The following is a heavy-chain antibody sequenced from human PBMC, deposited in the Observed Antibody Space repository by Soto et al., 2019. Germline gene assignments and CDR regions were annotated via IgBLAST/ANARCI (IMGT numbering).Heavy chain of an antibody. D-gene: IGHD3-3*01. J-gene: IGHJ4*02. CDR1: NFVFSVYS. Sequence: QLVESGGGVVQPERSLKLSCTASNFVFSVYSLHWVRQAPGKGLEWVALISYDGGNKYYADSVKGRFTISRDNSKNTLYLQMNSLVREDTAVCYCARDKDQYECWGGTLDSWGRGTLVTVSS. V-gene: IGHV3-30-3*01. CDR3: ARDKDQYECWGGTLDS. CDR2: ISYDGGNK.